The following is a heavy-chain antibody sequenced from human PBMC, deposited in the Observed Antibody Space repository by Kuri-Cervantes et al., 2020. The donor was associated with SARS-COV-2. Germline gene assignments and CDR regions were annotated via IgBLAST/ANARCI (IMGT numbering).Heavy chain of an antibody. CDR1: GYAFTSYG. CDR3: ARGGYSSSSGHYFDY. D-gene: IGHD6-6*01. CDR2: IITYSGHT. Sequence: ASVKVSCKASGYAFTSYGISWVRQAPGQGLEWMGWIITYSGHTNYAQKFQGRVTMTRDTSTSTAYMELRSLRSDDTAVYYCARGGYSSSSGHYFDYWGQGPLVPVSS. J-gene: IGHJ4*02. V-gene: IGHV1-18*04.